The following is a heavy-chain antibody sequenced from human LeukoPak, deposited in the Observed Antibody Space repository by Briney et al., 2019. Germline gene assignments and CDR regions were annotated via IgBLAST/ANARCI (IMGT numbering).Heavy chain of an antibody. V-gene: IGHV4-59*01. Sequence: KSSETLSLTCAVSGGSISSYYWSWIRQPPGKGLEWIGYIYYSGSTNYNPSLKSRVTISVDTSKNQFSLKLSSVTAADTAVYYCARGSSEAGAFDIWGQGTMVTVSS. CDR2: IYYSGST. J-gene: IGHJ3*02. D-gene: IGHD3-22*01. CDR3: ARGSSEAGAFDI. CDR1: GGSISSYY.